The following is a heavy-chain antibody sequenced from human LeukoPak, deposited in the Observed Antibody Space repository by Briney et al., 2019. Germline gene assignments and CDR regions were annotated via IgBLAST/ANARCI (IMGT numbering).Heavy chain of an antibody. CDR1: GYSFTSYW. CDR2: IYPGDSDT. D-gene: IGHD4-17*01. J-gene: IGHJ3*02. V-gene: IGHV5-51*01. Sequence: PGESLKISCKGSGYSFTSYWIGWVRQMPGKGLEWMGIIYPGDSDTRYSPSFQGQVTISADKSTSTAYLQWSSLKASDTAMYYCARRSTVTSPGVFAFDIWGQGTMVTVSS. CDR3: ARRSTVTSPGVFAFDI.